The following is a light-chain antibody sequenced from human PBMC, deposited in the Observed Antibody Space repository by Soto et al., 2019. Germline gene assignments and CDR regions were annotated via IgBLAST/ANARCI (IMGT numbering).Light chain of an antibody. V-gene: IGLV1-44*01. CDR3: AAWDDSLNGPEYV. CDR1: SSNIGSNT. J-gene: IGLJ1*01. CDR2: SNN. Sequence: QSVLTQPPSASGTPGQRVTISCSGSSSNIGSNTVNWYQQLPGTAPKLLIYSNNQRPSGVPDRFSGSKSGTSASLAIGGLQSEDEADYYCAAWDDSLNGPEYVFGTGTKLTVL.